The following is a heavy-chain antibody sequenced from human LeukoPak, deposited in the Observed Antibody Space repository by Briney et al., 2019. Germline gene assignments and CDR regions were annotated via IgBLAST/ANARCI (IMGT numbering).Heavy chain of an antibody. CDR1: GYTFTGYH. CDR3: ARDPGSSGWDPTSFLDY. Sequence: GASVKVSCKASGYTFTGYHIHWVRQAPGEGLEWMGWINPNSGGANSAQKYLGRVSMTRDTSISTVYMDLTSLRSDDTAVYYCARDPGSSGWDPTSFLDYWGRGTLVTVSS. J-gene: IGHJ4*02. CDR2: INPNSGGA. D-gene: IGHD6-19*01. V-gene: IGHV1-2*02.